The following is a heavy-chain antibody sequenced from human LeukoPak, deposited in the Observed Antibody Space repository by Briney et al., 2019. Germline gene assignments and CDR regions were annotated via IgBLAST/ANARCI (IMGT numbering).Heavy chain of an antibody. D-gene: IGHD2-2*01. CDR3: ARQPEDCSSTSCYYWFDP. Sequence: ASVKVSCKASGYSFTSYGISWVRQAPGQGLEWMGWISGYNGNTNYAQKLQGRVTMTTDTSTSTVYMELRSLRSDDTAVYYCARQPEDCSSTSCYYWFDPWGQGTLVTVSS. CDR1: GYSFTSYG. J-gene: IGHJ5*02. V-gene: IGHV1-18*01. CDR2: ISGYNGNT.